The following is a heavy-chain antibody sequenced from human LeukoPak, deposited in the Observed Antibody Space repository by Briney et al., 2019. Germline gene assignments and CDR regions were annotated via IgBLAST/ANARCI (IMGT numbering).Heavy chain of an antibody. CDR2: IYYSGST. D-gene: IGHD6-6*01. V-gene: IGHV4-31*03. J-gene: IGHJ3*02. CDR1: GGSISSGDYY. CDR3: ARLYTSFRAFDI. Sequence: SETLSLTCTVSGGSISSGDYYWSWIRQHPGKGLEWIGYIYYSGSTYYNPSLKSRVTISVATSKNQFSLKVSSVTAADTAVYYCARLYTSFRAFDIWGQGTMVTVSS.